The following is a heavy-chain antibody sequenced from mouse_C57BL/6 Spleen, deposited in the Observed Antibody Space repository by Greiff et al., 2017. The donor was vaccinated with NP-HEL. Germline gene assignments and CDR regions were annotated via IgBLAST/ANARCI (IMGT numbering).Heavy chain of an antibody. J-gene: IGHJ3*01. CDR1: GYTFTSYW. CDR2: IHPNSGST. V-gene: IGHV1-64*01. Sequence: QVQLQQPGAELVKPGASVKLSCKASGYTFTSYWMHWVKQRPGQGLEWIGMIHPNSGSTNYNEKFKSKATLTVDKSSITAYMQLSSLTSEDSAVYYCARNYGYDEGFAYWGQGTLVTVCA. D-gene: IGHD2-2*01. CDR3: ARNYGYDEGFAY.